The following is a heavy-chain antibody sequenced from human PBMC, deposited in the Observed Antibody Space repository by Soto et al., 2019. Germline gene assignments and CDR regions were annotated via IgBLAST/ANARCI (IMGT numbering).Heavy chain of an antibody. J-gene: IGHJ5*02. V-gene: IGHV4-31*02. Sequence: PSLTICVPESAADGTIRSYCWSWIIQKPGKGLEWIGYIYYSGSTYYNPSLKSRVTISVDTSKNQFSLKLSSVTAADTAVYYCARVFHDEGSGSPDDRGFDPWRQRSLDTVSS. CDR2: IYYSGST. D-gene: IGHD3-10*01. CDR3: ARVFHDEGSGSPDDRGFDP. CDR1: DGTIRSYC.